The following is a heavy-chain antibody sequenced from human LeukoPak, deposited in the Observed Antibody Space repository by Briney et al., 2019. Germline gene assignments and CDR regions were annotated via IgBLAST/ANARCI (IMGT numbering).Heavy chain of an antibody. D-gene: IGHD6-19*01. CDR2: IYHSGSA. Sequence: SETLSHTCAVSGGSISSSNWWSWVRQPPGKGLEWIGEIYHSGSANYNPSLKSRVTISVDKSKNQFSLKLSSVTAADTAVYYCARAPYSSGWADYWGQGTLVTVSS. J-gene: IGHJ4*02. CDR1: GGSISSSNW. V-gene: IGHV4-4*02. CDR3: ARAPYSSGWADY.